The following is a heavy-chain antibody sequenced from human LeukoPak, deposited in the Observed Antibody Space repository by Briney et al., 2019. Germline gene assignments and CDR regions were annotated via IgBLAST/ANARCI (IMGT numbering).Heavy chain of an antibody. Sequence: ASVKVSCKASGYTFTSYGISWVRQAPGQGLEWMGWISAYNGNTNYSQKFQGRVTITRDTSASTAYMELSSLRSEDTAVYYCARGRKYSSGWYFDYWGQGTLVTVSS. CDR1: GYTFTSYG. J-gene: IGHJ4*02. V-gene: IGHV1-18*01. CDR3: ARGRKYSSGWYFDY. D-gene: IGHD6-19*01. CDR2: ISAYNGNT.